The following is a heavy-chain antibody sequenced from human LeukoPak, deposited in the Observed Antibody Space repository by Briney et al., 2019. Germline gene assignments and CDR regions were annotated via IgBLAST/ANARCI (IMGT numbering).Heavy chain of an antibody. CDR3: IAHFPYFYGFDV. D-gene: IGHD3-3*02. V-gene: IGHV3-15*01. Sequence: GVSLRLSCVSSGFTIGTAWMSWVRQAPGKGLEWLGHIKSEGEGATTDYAAPAKGRFAISRDDSKNMIYLQMSSLRIDDTAIYYCIAHFPYFYGFDVWGKGTTVTVSS. CDR1: GFTIGTAW. CDR2: IKSEGEGATT. J-gene: IGHJ6*04.